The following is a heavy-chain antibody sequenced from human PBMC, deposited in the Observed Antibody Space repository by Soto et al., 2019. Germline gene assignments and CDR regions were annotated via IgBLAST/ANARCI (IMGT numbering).Heavy chain of an antibody. CDR3: AKDPKLNYDILTGYFTLDAFDI. Sequence: GGSLRLSCAASVFTFSSYAMSWVRQAPGKGLEWVSAISGSGGSTYYADSVKGRFTISRDNSKNTLYLQMSSLRAEDTAVYYCAKDPKLNYDILTGYFTLDAFDIWGQGTMVTVSS. CDR2: ISGSGGST. V-gene: IGHV3-23*01. D-gene: IGHD3-9*01. CDR1: VFTFSSYA. J-gene: IGHJ3*02.